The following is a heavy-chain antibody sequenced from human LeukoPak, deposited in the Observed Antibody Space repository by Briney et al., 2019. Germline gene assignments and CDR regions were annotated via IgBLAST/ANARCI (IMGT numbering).Heavy chain of an antibody. Sequence: GGSLRLSCAASGFTFSTFAMIWVRQPPGKGLEWVSSIFPSGGEIHYADSVRGRFTISRVNSESTLSLQMNSLRAEDTAIYYCATYRQVLLPFESWGQGTLVTVSS. CDR3: ATYRQVLLPFES. V-gene: IGHV3-23*01. J-gene: IGHJ4*02. CDR1: GFTFSTFA. D-gene: IGHD2-8*02. CDR2: IFPSGGEI.